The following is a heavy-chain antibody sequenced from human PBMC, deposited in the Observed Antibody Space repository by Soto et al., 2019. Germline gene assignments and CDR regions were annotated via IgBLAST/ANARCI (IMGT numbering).Heavy chain of an antibody. V-gene: IGHV3-30-3*01. CDR1: GFTFSSYA. D-gene: IGHD3-22*01. CDR3: ARDRVGYYYDSSGSRGMDV. J-gene: IGHJ6*02. CDR2: ISYDGSNK. Sequence: GGSLRLSCAASGFTFSSYAMHWVRQAPGKWLEWVAVISYDGSNKYYADSVKGRFTISRDNFKNTLYLQMNSLRAEDTAVYYCARDRVGYYYDSSGSRGMDVWGQGXTVTVYS.